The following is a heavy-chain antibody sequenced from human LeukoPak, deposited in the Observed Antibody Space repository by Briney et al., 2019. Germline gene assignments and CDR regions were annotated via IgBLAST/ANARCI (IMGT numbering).Heavy chain of an antibody. CDR2: INHSGST. V-gene: IGHV4-34*01. CDR3: ARFPYYYGSGSYFDFDY. D-gene: IGHD3-10*01. J-gene: IGHJ4*02. CDR1: GGSFSGYY. Sequence: SETLSLTCAVYGGSFSGYYWSWIRQPPGRGREWIGEINHSGSTNYNPSLKSRVTISVDTSKNQFSLKLSSVTAADTAVYYCARFPYYYGSGSYFDFDYWGQGTLVTVSS.